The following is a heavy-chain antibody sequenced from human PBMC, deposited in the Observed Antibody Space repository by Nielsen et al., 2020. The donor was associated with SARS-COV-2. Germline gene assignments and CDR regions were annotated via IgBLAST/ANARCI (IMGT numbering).Heavy chain of an antibody. CDR3: ARDGNRYTYGSHLDY. Sequence: GGSLRLSCASSGFTFSSYGMYWVRQGPGKGLEWVAVISYDGSHQYVAASVKGRFSISRENSKNTLFLQMKNLGPDDTAVYYCARDGNRYTYGSHLDYWGQGTPVTVSS. D-gene: IGHD5-18*01. V-gene: IGHV3-30*03. J-gene: IGHJ4*02. CDR1: GFTFSSYG. CDR2: ISYDGSHQ.